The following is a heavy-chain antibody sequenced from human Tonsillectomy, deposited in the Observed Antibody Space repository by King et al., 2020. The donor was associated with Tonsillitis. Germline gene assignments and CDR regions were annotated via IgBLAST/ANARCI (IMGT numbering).Heavy chain of an antibody. V-gene: IGHV3-30-3*01. J-gene: IGHJ4*02. CDR2: ISYDGSNK. CDR3: ARGGLAYGVGSYGLMCYFDY. D-gene: IGHD5-18*01. CDR1: GFTFSSYA. Sequence: QVQLVESGGGVVQPGRSLRLSCAASGFTFSSYAMHWVRQAPGKGLEWVAVISYDGSNKYYADSVKGRFTISRDNSKNTLHLQMNSLRAEDTAVYYCARGGLAYGVGSYGLMCYFDYWGQGTLVTVSS.